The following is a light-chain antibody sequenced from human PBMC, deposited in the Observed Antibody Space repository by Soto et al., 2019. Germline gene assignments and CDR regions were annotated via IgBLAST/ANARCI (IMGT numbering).Light chain of an antibody. J-gene: IGKJ3*01. CDR1: QSLLHSNGYNY. V-gene: IGKV2-28*01. CDR2: LRS. CDR3: MQALRTPFT. Sequence: DLVMTQSPLSLPVTPGEPASISCRSSQSLLHSNGYNYLEWYLQKPGQSPQLLIYLRSNRASGVPDRFSSNGSGTVFTRKISRVEAEDVRVYYCMQALRTPFTFGAATKVDIK.